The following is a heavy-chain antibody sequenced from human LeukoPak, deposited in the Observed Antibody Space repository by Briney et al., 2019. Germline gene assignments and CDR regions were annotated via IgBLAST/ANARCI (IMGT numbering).Heavy chain of an antibody. CDR1: GFTFGDYA. D-gene: IGHD2-15*01. CDR2: ITWNSRNI. CDR3: AKDMASTGCSGGSCYRHYFDY. J-gene: IGHJ4*02. V-gene: IGHV3-9*01. Sequence: GRSLRLSCAASGFTFGDYAMHWVRHAPGKGLEWVSGITWNSRNIGYADSVKGRFTISRDNAKNSLYLQMNSLRAEDTALYYCAKDMASTGCSGGSCYRHYFDYWGQGTLVTVSS.